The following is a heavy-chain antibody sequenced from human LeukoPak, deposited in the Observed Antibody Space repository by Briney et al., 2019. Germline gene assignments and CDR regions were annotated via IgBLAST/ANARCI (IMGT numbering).Heavy chain of an antibody. Sequence: PGGSLRLSCAASGFTFSSYAMSWVRQAPGKGLEWVSAISGSGGSTYYADSVKGRFTISRDNSKNTLYLQMNSLRAEDTAVYYCAKDYARSYGGALDYWGQGTLVTVSS. D-gene: IGHD2-21*01. J-gene: IGHJ4*02. V-gene: IGHV3-23*01. CDR3: AKDYARSYGGALDY. CDR2: ISGSGGST. CDR1: GFTFSSYA.